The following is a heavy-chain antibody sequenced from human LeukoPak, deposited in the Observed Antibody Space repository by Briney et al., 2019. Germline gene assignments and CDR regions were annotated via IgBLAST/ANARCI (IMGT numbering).Heavy chain of an antibody. CDR1: GGSISSYY. Sequence: PSETLSLTCTVSGGSISSYYWSWIRQPPGKGLEWIGYIYYSGSTNYNPSLKSRVTISVDPSKNQFSLKLSSVTAADTAVYYCAASPTTVTTPFDYWGQGTLVTVSS. CDR2: IYYSGST. V-gene: IGHV4-59*01. J-gene: IGHJ4*02. D-gene: IGHD4-11*01. CDR3: AASPTTVTTPFDY.